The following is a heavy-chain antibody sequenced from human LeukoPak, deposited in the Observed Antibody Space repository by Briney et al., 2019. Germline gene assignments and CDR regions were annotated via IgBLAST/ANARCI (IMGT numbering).Heavy chain of an antibody. CDR2: IYYSGST. J-gene: IGHJ4*02. CDR3: ARKEVVTEKVDY. Sequence: PSETLSLTCTVSGGSISSGDYYWSWIRQPPGKGLEWIGYIYYSGSTYYNPSLKSRVTISVDTSKNQFSLKLSSVTAADTAVYYCARKEVVTEKVDYWGQGTLVTVSS. CDR1: GGSISSGDYY. V-gene: IGHV4-30-4*01. D-gene: IGHD2-21*02.